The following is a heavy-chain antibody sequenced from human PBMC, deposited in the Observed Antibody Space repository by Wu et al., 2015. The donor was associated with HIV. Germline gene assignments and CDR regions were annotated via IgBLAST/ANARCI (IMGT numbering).Heavy chain of an antibody. CDR3: ATSYYGSGSYPTFYYYYAMDV. CDR1: GYDFRDNF. J-gene: IGHJ6*02. CDR2: MNSNNGKT. V-gene: IGHV1-8*02. D-gene: IGHD3-10*01. Sequence: QVQLVQSAADVKKPGASVKVSCKTSGYDFRDNFIHWVRQAPGQGLEWMGWMNSNNGKTGYGQKFQGRVAMTRNISTRTAYMELSGLKSEDTAVYYCATSYYGSGSYPTFYYYYAMDVWGQGTTVTVSS.